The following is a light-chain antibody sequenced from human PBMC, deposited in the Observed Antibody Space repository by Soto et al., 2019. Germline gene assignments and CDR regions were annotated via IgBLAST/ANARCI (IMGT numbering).Light chain of an antibody. Sequence: DIVMTQSPDSLAVSLGERATVNCKSSQSVLSSSNNKNYLAWYQQKPGHPPRLLLSWASARESWVPDRFSGSGSGTDFTLTISSLQAEDVAVYYCQQYYNIPWTFGQGTKVEIK. CDR1: QSVLSSSNNKNY. CDR3: QQYYNIPWT. J-gene: IGKJ1*01. CDR2: WAS. V-gene: IGKV4-1*01.